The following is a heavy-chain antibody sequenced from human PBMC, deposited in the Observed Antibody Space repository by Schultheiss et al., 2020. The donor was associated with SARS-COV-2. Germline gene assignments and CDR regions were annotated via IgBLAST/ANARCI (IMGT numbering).Heavy chain of an antibody. V-gene: IGHV3-33*06. CDR2: IWYDGSNK. CDR1: GFTFSSYA. CDR3: AKDRVAWELPIDAFDI. Sequence: GGSLRLSCAASGFTFSSYAMSWVRQAPGKGLEWVAVIWYDGSNKYYADSVKGRFTISRDNSKNTLYLQMNSLRAEDTAVYYCAKDRVAWELPIDAFDIWGQGTMVTVSS. J-gene: IGHJ3*02. D-gene: IGHD1-26*01.